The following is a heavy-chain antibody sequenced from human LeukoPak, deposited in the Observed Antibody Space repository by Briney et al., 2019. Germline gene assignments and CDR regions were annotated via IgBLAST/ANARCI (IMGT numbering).Heavy chain of an antibody. CDR2: INPSGGST. CDR1: GYTFTSYY. J-gene: IGHJ6*02. V-gene: IGHV1-46*01. D-gene: IGHD5-18*01. Sequence: ASVKVSCKASGYTFTSYYMHWVRQAPGQGLEWMGIINPSGGSTSYAQKFQGRVTMTRDTSTSTVYMELSSLRAEDTAVYYCARDLGYSYGAAVVGYYYYGMDVWGQGTTVTVSS. CDR3: ARDLGYSYGAAVVGYYYYGMDV.